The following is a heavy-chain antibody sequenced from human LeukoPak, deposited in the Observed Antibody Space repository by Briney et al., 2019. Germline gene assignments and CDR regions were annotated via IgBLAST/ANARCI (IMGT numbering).Heavy chain of an antibody. V-gene: IGHV3-30*02. CDR3: AKDNYGSGSYYKD. D-gene: IGHD3-10*01. J-gene: IGHJ4*02. Sequence: GGSLRLSCAASGFTFSTYGMHWVRQAPGKGLEWVAFIRYDGSNKYYADSVKGRFTISRDNAKNSLYLQMNSLRAEDTALYYCAKDNYGSGSYYKDWGQGTLVTVST. CDR2: IRYDGSNK. CDR1: GFTFSTYG.